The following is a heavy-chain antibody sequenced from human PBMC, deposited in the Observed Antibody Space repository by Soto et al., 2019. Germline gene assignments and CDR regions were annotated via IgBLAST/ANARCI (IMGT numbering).Heavy chain of an antibody. V-gene: IGHV4-59*01. CDR2: IYYSGIT. CDR3: ETLQRGAKSARDY. D-gene: IGHD6-25*01. CDR1: GGSINNYC. Sequence: SETLSLTYTVSGGSINNYCWRWIRQHPGKGLEWIGYIYYSGITNYNPSLKSRGTTSVDRSENQFSLKLSSVTAPDTAVYYCETLQRGAKSARDYLGRRPLLTVSS. J-gene: IGHJ4*02.